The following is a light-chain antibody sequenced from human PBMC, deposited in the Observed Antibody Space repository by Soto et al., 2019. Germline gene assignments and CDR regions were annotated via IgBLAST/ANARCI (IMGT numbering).Light chain of an antibody. CDR3: QQFDTLPPA. Sequence: DIQMTQSPSSLSASVGDRVTITCQASQDTSKYLNWYQLQPGKAPRLLIYDASNVDAGVPSRFSGSGSGTDCTLTISSLQPEDIATYFCQQFDTLPPAFGQGTKLEIK. J-gene: IGKJ2*01. V-gene: IGKV1-33*01. CDR1: QDTSKY. CDR2: DAS.